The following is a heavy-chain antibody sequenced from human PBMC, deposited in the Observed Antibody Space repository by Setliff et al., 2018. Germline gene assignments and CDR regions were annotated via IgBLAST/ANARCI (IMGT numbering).Heavy chain of an antibody. D-gene: IGHD2-2*03. CDR2: ITSSDTTT. V-gene: IGHV3-48*04. CDR3: ARDGYPGTS. Sequence: PGGSLRLSCAASGFTFKSYTINWFRQAPGKGLEWVSYITSSDTTTFYTDSVKGRFAISRDNARNSLYLQMNSLRVEDTAVYYCARDGYPGTSWGQGTLVTVSS. CDR1: GFTFKSYT. J-gene: IGHJ5*02.